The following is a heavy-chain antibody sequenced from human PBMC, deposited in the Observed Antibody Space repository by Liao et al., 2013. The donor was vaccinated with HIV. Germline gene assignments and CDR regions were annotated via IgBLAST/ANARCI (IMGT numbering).Heavy chain of an antibody. D-gene: IGHD6-25*01. CDR1: GGSISSFY. J-gene: IGHJ6*03. CDR2: ISYSGST. Sequence: QVQLQESGPGLVKPSETLSLTCTVSGGSISSFYWSWIRQPPGKGLEWVGYISYSGSTNYNPSLKSRVTISIDTSMNRFSLKLSSVTAADTAIYYCARHRAGLDFYYYMDVWGKGTTVTVSS. V-gene: IGHV4-59*01. CDR3: ARHRAGLDFYYYMDV.